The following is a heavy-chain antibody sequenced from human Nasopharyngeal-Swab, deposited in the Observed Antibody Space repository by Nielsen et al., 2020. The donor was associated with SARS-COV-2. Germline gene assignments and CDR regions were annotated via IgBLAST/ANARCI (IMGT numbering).Heavy chain of an antibody. V-gene: IGHV1-3*01. J-gene: IGHJ4*02. Sequence: ASVKVSCKASGYTFTSYAMHWVRQAPGQRLEWMGWINAGNGNTKYSQKFQGRVTITRDTSASTAYMELSNLRSEDTAVYYRARGARPGGSFDYWGQGTLGTVSS. CDR2: INAGNGNT. D-gene: IGHD1-26*01. CDR1: GYTFTSYA. CDR3: ARGARPGGSFDY.